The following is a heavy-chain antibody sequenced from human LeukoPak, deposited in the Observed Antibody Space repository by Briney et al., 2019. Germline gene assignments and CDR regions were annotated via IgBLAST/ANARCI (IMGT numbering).Heavy chain of an antibody. J-gene: IGHJ4*02. CDR2: IYTSGST. CDR1: GGSISSGSYY. V-gene: IGHV4-61*02. D-gene: IGHD3-10*01. Sequence: SQTLSLTCTVSGGSISSGSYYWSWIRQPAGKGLEWIGRIYTSGSTNYNPSLKSRVTISVDTSKNQFSLKLSSVTAADTAVYYCARVSIQDYGSGSYYDWGQGTLVTVSS. CDR3: ARVSIQDYGSGSYYD.